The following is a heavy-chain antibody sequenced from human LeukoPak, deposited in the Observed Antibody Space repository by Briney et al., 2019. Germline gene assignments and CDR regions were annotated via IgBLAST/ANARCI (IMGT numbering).Heavy chain of an antibody. CDR1: GGTFIGYA. Sequence: SVKVSCKASGGTFIGYAISWVRQAPGQGLEWMGGIIPIFGTANYAQKFQGRVTITADESTSTAYMELSSLRSEDTAVYYCASSRRGSYGYFLYFDYWGQGTLVTVSS. D-gene: IGHD5-18*01. V-gene: IGHV1-69*01. J-gene: IGHJ4*02. CDR3: ASSRRGSYGYFLYFDY. CDR2: IIPIFGTA.